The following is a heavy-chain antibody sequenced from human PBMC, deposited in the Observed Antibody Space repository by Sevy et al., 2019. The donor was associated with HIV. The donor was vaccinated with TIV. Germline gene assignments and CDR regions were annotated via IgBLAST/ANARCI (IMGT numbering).Heavy chain of an antibody. V-gene: IGHV3-23*01. Sequence: GGSLRLSCEASGFTFSRYALSWVRQAPGKGLEWVSSVSLSGDITRYADSVKGQFTSTRDTSKNTVYLQMNSLRADDTAVYYCAKDDCRDYCSLAYWGQGTLVTVSS. CDR3: AKDDCRDYCSLAY. J-gene: IGHJ4*02. CDR2: VSLSGDIT. D-gene: IGHD4-17*01. CDR1: GFTFSRYA.